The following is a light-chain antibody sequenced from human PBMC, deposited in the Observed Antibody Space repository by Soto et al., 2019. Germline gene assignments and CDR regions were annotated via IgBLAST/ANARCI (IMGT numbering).Light chain of an antibody. J-gene: IGKJ5*01. CDR3: QQCYSSPST. Sequence: DIVMTQSPDSLAVSLGERATINCRSSQSVLFSSNNKNYLAWYQQKPGQPPKLLIYWASTRQSGVPDRFSGSGSGTDFTLTISSLQAEDVAVYYCQQCYSSPSTFGQGTRLEIK. CDR2: WAS. CDR1: QSVLFSSNNKNY. V-gene: IGKV4-1*01.